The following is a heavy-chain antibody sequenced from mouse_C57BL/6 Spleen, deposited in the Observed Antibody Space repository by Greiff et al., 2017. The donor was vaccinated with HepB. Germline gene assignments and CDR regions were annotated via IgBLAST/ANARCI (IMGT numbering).Heavy chain of an antibody. J-gene: IGHJ4*01. CDR1: GFTFSSYA. Sequence: EVMLVESGEGLVKPGGSLKLSCAASGFTFSSYAMSWVRQTPEKRLEWVAYISSGGDYIYYADTVKGRFTFSRDNAWNTRYLQMSSLKSEDTAMYYCMVSYGNNPGAMDYWGKGTSVTVSS. D-gene: IGHD2-1*01. CDR2: ISSGGDYI. V-gene: IGHV5-9-1*02. CDR3: MVSYGNNPGAMDY.